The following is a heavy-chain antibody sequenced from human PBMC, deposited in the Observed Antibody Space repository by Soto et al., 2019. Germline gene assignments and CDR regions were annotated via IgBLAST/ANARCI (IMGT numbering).Heavy chain of an antibody. J-gene: IGHJ4*02. CDR2: IYYSGST. D-gene: IGHD6-13*01. CDR1: GGSISSGGYY. V-gene: IGHV4-31*03. CDR3: ARGREAAAGMVY. Sequence: NPSETLSLTCTVSGGSISSGGYYWSWIRQHPGKGLEWIGYIYYSGSTYYNPSLKSRVTISVDTSKNQFSLKLSSVTAADTAVYYCARGREAAAGMVYWGQGTLVTVSS.